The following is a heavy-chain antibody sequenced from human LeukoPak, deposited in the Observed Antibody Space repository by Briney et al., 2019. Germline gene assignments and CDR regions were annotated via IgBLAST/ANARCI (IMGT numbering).Heavy chain of an antibody. CDR1: GYSFTSYW. J-gene: IGHJ4*02. V-gene: IGHV1-18*04. CDR2: ISAYNGNT. CDR3: ARDVAFIVGANRFDY. D-gene: IGHD1-26*01. Sequence: GESLKISCKGSGYSFTSYWIGWVRQAPGQGLEWMGWISAYNGNTNYAQKLQGRVTMTTDTSTSTAYMELRSLRSDDTAVYYCARDVAFIVGANRFDYWGQGTLVTVSS.